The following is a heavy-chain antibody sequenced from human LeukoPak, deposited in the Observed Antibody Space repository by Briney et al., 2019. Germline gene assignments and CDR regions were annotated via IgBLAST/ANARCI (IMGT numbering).Heavy chain of an antibody. CDR3: ARARNYYDSSGNDAFDI. J-gene: IGHJ3*02. V-gene: IGHV3-13*01. Sequence: PGGSLRLSCAASGFTFSSYDMHWVRHATGKGLEWVSAIGTAGDTYYPGSVKGRFTISRENAKNSLYLQMNSLRAGDTAVYYCARARNYYDSSGNDAFDIWGQGTMVTVSS. D-gene: IGHD3-22*01. CDR2: IGTAGDT. CDR1: GFTFSSYD.